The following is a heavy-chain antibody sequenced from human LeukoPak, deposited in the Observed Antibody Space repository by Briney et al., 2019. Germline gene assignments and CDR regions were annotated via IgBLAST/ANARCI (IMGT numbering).Heavy chain of an antibody. Sequence: SETLSLTCTVADDSLTNYYWSWIPQPPGEGLEWIGRIFSSGSTNYNPSLKSRVTMSLDTSKNQFSLKLSSVTAADTAIYYCAREQNYYDTSGYYGWFDPWGQGTLVTVSS. J-gene: IGHJ5*02. CDR1: DDSLTNYY. D-gene: IGHD3-22*01. V-gene: IGHV4-4*07. CDR2: IFSSGST. CDR3: AREQNYYDTSGYYGWFDP.